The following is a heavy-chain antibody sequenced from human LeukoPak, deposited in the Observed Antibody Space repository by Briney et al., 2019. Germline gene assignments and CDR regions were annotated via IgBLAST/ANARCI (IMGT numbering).Heavy chain of an antibody. CDR2: INHSGST. V-gene: IGHV4-34*01. CDR1: GGSFSGYY. J-gene: IGHJ4*02. D-gene: IGHD4-23*01. Sequence: SETLSLTCAVYGGSFSGYYWSWIRQPPGKGLEWIGEINHSGSTNYNPSLKSRVTISVDTSKNQFSLKLSSVTAADTAVYYCARVTYGGNLYYFDYWGQGTLVTDSS. CDR3: ARVTYGGNLYYFDY.